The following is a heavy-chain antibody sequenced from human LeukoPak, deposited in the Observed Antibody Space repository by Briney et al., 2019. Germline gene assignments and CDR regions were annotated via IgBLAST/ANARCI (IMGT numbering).Heavy chain of an antibody. D-gene: IGHD6-19*01. CDR2: ISGYNGNT. Sequence: ASVKVSCKASGYTFTSYGISWVRQAPGQGLEWVGWISGYNGNTNYAQKLQGRVTMTTDTSTTTAYMELRSLRSDDTALYYCARGIAVAAIYDYWGQGTLVTVSS. J-gene: IGHJ4*02. V-gene: IGHV1-18*01. CDR3: ARGIAVAAIYDY. CDR1: GYTFTSYG.